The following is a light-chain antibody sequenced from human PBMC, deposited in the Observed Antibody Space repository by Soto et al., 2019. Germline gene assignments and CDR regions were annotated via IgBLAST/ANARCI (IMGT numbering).Light chain of an antibody. CDR1: SSNIGAGYD. Sequence: QPVLTQPPSVSGAPGQRVTISCTGSSSNIGAGYDVHWYQQLPGTAPKLLIYVNNNRPSGVPDRFSGSKSGTSASLAIAGLQAEDEADYYCQSYDSSLSGPVLFGGGTKVTVL. CDR3: QSYDSSLSGPVL. CDR2: VNN. J-gene: IGLJ2*01. V-gene: IGLV1-40*01.